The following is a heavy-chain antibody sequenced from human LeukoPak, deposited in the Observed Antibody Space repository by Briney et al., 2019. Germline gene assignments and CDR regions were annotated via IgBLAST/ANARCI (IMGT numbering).Heavy chain of an antibody. J-gene: IGHJ4*02. CDR3: ARAPYSGYRLDPPGY. Sequence: ASVKVSFKASGGTFSSYAISWVRQAPGQGLEWMGRIIPILGIANYAQKFQGRVTITADKSTSTAYMELSSLRSEDTAVYYCARAPYSGYRLDPPGYWGQGTLVTVSS. CDR1: GGTFSSYA. D-gene: IGHD5-12*01. CDR2: IIPILGIA. V-gene: IGHV1-69*04.